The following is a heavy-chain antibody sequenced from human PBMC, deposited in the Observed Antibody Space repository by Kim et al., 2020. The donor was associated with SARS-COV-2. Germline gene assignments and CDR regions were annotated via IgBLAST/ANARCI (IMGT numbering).Heavy chain of an antibody. J-gene: IGHJ4*02. D-gene: IGHD6-19*01. Sequence: SETLSLTCTVSGGSISSSSYYWGWIRQPPGKGLGWIGSIYYSGSTYYNPSLKSRVTISVDTSKNQFSLKLSSVTAADTAVYYCARQSSGYSSGWYLKNEKDTNYYFDYWGQGTLVTVSS. CDR2: IYYSGST. V-gene: IGHV4-39*01. CDR1: GGSISSSSYY. CDR3: ARQSSGYSSGWYLKNEKDTNYYFDY.